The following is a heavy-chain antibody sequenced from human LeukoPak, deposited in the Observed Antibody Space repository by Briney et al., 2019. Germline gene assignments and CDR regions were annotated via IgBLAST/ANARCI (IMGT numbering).Heavy chain of an antibody. V-gene: IGHV4-30-2*01. J-gene: IGHJ6*02. Sequence: SQTLSLTCTVSGGSISSGGYYWSWIRQPPGKGLEWIGEINHSGSTNYNPSLKSRVTISVDTSKNQFSLKLSSVTAADTAVYYCARGERDLALSNGMDVWGQGTTVTVSS. CDR1: GGSISSGGYY. D-gene: IGHD5-24*01. CDR3: ARGERDLALSNGMDV. CDR2: INHSGST.